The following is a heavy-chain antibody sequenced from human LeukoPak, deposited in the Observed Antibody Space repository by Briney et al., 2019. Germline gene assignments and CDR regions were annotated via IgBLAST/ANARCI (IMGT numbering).Heavy chain of an antibody. CDR2: ISGSGVRT. CDR1: GFTFSNYA. D-gene: IGHD6-13*01. Sequence: GGSLRLSCAASGFTFSNYAMSWVRQAPGEGLEWISGISGSGVRTDYADSVRGRFTISRDNSRNTLYLQMNSLRAEDTAVYYCARDGTDLQPVYWGQGTLVTVSS. CDR3: ARDGTDLQPVY. J-gene: IGHJ4*02. V-gene: IGHV3-23*01.